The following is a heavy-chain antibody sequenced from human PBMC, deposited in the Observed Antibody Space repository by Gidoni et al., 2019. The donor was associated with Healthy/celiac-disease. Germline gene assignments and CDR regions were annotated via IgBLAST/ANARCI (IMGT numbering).Heavy chain of an antibody. CDR3: AKDHRTPTNKIVVVPAAID. V-gene: IGHV3-23*01. J-gene: IGHJ4*02. D-gene: IGHD2-2*01. CDR2: IMGSGGST. Sequence: EVQLLESGGGLVQPGGSLRLSCAASGFTFSSYAMRWVRQAPGKGLEWVSAIMGSGGSTYYADSGKGRFTISRDNSKNTLYLQMNSLRAEDTAVYYCAKDHRTPTNKIVVVPAAIDWGQGTLVTVSS. CDR1: GFTFSSYA.